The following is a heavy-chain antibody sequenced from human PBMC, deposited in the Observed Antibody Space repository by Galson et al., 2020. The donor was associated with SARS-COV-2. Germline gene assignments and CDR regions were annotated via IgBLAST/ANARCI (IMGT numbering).Heavy chain of an antibody. CDR2: IDWDDDK. D-gene: IGHD1-1*01. CDR1: GFSLSTSGMC. Sequence: ESGPTLVKPTQTLTLTYTFPGFSLSTSGMCVSWIRQPPGKALEWLARIDWDDDKYYSTSLKTRLTISKDTSKNQVVLTMTNMDPVDTATYYWALTQRGGPNWYVDLWGRGALVTGSS. V-gene: IGHV2-70*11. CDR3: ALTQRGGPNWYVDL. J-gene: IGHJ2*01.